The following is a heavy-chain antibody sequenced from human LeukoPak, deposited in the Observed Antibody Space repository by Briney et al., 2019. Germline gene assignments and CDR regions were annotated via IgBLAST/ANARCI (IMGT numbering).Heavy chain of an antibody. Sequence: GGSLRLSCAASGFTFSDHYMGWTRQAPGKGLEWVSYITHTGTTVYYADSVKGRFTISRDNAKNSLFLQMNSLRADDTALYYCARDGATSGYYTFFDYWGQGTLVTVSS. D-gene: IGHD3-22*01. CDR2: ITHTGTTV. J-gene: IGHJ4*02. CDR3: ARDGATSGYYTFFDY. CDR1: GFTFSDHY. V-gene: IGHV3-11*01.